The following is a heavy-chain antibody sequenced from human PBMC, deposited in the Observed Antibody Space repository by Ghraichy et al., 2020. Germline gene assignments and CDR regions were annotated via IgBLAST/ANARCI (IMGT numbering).Heavy chain of an antibody. V-gene: IGHV4-31*03. Sequence: SETLSLTCTVSGGSISSGGYYWSWIRQHPGKGLEWIGYIYYSGSTYYNPSLKSRVTISVDTSKNQFSLKLSSVTAADTAVYYCARASQDYIAAAFSSWGQGTLVTVSS. CDR3: ARASQDYIAAAFSS. D-gene: IGHD6-13*01. J-gene: IGHJ5*02. CDR2: IYYSGST. CDR1: GGSISSGGYY.